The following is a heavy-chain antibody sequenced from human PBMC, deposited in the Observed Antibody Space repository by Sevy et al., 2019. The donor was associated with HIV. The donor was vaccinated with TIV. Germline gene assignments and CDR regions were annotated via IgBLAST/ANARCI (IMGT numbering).Heavy chain of an antibody. CDR3: AKIYGSQRGPWYSSSWYAYYYNGMDV. CDR2: ISGSGGST. Sequence: GGSLRLSCAASGFTFSSYAMSWVRQAPGKGLEWVSAISGSGGSTYYADSVKGRFTISRDNSKNTLYLQMNSLRAEDTAVYYCAKIYGSQRGPWYSSSWYAYYYNGMDVWGQGTTVTVSS. J-gene: IGHJ6*02. D-gene: IGHD6-13*01. V-gene: IGHV3-23*01. CDR1: GFTFSSYA.